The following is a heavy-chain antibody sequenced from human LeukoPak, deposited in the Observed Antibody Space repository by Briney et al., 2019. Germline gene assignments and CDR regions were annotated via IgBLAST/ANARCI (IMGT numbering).Heavy chain of an antibody. Sequence: GGSLRLSCAASGFTFSSYEMNWVRQAPGKGLEWVSYISSSGTTIYYADSVKGRFTISGDNAKNSLYLQMNSLRAEDTAVYYCARRYCSSTSCLIDYWGQGTLVTVSS. D-gene: IGHD2-2*01. CDR1: GFTFSSYE. J-gene: IGHJ4*02. V-gene: IGHV3-48*03. CDR3: ARRYCSSTSCLIDY. CDR2: ISSSGTTI.